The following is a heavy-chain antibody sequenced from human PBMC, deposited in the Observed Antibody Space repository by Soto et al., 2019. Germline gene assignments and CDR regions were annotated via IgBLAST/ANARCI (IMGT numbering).Heavy chain of an antibody. CDR1: GGTFSSYA. J-gene: IGHJ6*02. CDR2: IIPIFGTA. D-gene: IGHD2-15*01. V-gene: IGHV1-69*13. CDR3: ARVIAARPRCSGGSCYPSCYYYGMDV. Sequence: GASVKVSCKASGGTFSSYAISWVRQAPGQGLEWMGGIIPIFGTANYAQKFQGRVTITADESTSTAYMELSSLRSEDTAVYYCARVIAARPRCSGGSCYPSCYYYGMDVWGQGTTVTVSS.